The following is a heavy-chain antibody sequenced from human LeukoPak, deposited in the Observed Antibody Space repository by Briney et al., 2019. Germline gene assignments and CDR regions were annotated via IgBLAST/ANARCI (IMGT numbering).Heavy chain of an antibody. V-gene: IGHV1-2*02. CDR3: ARDLSILGYDFWSGYGGYFDY. CDR2: INPNSGGT. Sequence: ASVKVSCKASGYTFINYGINWVRQAPGQGLEWMGWINPNSGGTNYAQKFQGRVTMTRDTSISTAYMELSRLRSDDTAVYYCARDLSILGYDFWSGYGGYFDYWGQGTLVTVSS. D-gene: IGHD3-3*01. J-gene: IGHJ4*02. CDR1: GYTFINYG.